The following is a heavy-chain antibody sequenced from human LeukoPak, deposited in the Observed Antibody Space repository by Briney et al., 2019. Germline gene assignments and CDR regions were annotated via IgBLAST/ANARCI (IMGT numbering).Heavy chain of an antibody. J-gene: IGHJ4*02. CDR1: GGSIRSYY. Sequence: PSETLSLTCTVSGGSIRSYYWSWIRQPPGKGLEWMGYIYYSGSTNYNPSLKSRVTVSVDTSKNQFSLKLSSVTAADTAVYYCARQRFLEWYFDFWGQGTLVTVSS. V-gene: IGHV4-59*08. CDR2: IYYSGST. CDR3: ARQRFLEWYFDF. D-gene: IGHD3-3*01.